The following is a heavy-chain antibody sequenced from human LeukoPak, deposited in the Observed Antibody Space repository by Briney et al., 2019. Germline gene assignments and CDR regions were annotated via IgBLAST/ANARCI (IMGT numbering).Heavy chain of an antibody. Sequence: GGSLRLSCAASGFTFSSYSMNWVRQAPGKGLEWVSSISSSSSYIYYADSVKGRFTISRDNAKNSLYLQMNSLRAEDTAVYYCARADWDTAMIDYWGQGPWSPSPQ. CDR2: ISSSSSYI. J-gene: IGHJ4*02. CDR3: ARADWDTAMIDY. D-gene: IGHD5-18*01. V-gene: IGHV3-21*01. CDR1: GFTFSSYS.